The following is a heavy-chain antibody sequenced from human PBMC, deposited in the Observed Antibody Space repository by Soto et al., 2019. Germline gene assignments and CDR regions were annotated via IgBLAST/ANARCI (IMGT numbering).Heavy chain of an antibody. J-gene: IGHJ4*02. V-gene: IGHV2-5*02. CDR3: VHSVDTPMVTVDY. CDR2: IYWDDDQ. Sequence: SGPTLVNPTQTLTLTFTFSGFSLSTRGVAVGWIRQPPGKALEWLVLIYWDDDQRHNPSLKSRLTITKDTSKKQVVLTMTNMEPVDTATYYCVHSVDTPMVTVDYWGQGTLVTVSS. CDR1: GFSLSTRGVA. D-gene: IGHD5-18*01.